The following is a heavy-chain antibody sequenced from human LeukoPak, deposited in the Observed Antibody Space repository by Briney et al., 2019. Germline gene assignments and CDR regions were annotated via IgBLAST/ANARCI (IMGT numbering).Heavy chain of an antibody. D-gene: IGHD2-15*01. CDR3: AREYCSGGSCSLYDY. Sequence: GGSLRLSCAASGITFSNYWMHCVRQAPGKGLVWVSRFNSDASSTIYADSVKGRFTISRDDAKNTLYLQMNSLRAEDTAVYYCAREYCSGGSCSLYDYGGQGTLVTVSS. CDR2: FNSDASST. V-gene: IGHV3-74*01. CDR1: GITFSNYW. J-gene: IGHJ4*02.